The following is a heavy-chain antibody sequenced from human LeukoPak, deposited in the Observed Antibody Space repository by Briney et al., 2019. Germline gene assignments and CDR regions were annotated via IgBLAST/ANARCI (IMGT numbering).Heavy chain of an antibody. D-gene: IGHD1-26*01. CDR2: IKSKTDGGTT. J-gene: IGHJ5*02. V-gene: IGHV3-15*01. Sequence: GGSLRLSRAASGFTFSNAWMSWVRQAPGKGLEWVGRIKSKTDGGTTDYAAPVKGRFTISRDDSKNTLYLQMNSLKTEDTAVYYCTTCSRPLPSAGDWFDPWGQGTLVTVSS. CDR1: GFTFSNAW. CDR3: TTCSRPLPSAGDWFDP.